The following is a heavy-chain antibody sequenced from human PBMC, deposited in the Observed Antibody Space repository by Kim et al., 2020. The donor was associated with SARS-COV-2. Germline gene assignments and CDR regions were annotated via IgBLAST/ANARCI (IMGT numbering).Heavy chain of an antibody. CDR2: INQDRGVI. V-gene: IGHV3-23*01. J-gene: IGHJ3*01. D-gene: IGHD3-10*02. Sequence: GGSLRLSCATSGFTFSSYGMNWVRQAPRKGLEWVSTINQDRGVIYYADSVKGRFTISTDNSANTLYLQMNSLRADDTAVYYWSIRGGADVRGDFDLWG. CDR3: SIRGGADVRGDFDL. CDR1: GFTFSSYG.